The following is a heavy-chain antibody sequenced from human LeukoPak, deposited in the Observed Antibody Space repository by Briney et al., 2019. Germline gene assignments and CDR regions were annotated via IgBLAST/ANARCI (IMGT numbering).Heavy chain of an antibody. V-gene: IGHV4-59*01. CDR3: ARVVAIVVVTAIPDAFDI. J-gene: IGHJ3*02. CDR1: GGSISSYY. Sequence: SETLSLTCTVSGGSISSYYWSWIRQPPGKGLEWIGYIYYSGSTNYNPSLKSRVTISVDTSKNQFSLKLSSVTAADTAVYYCARVVAIVVVTAIPDAFDIWGQGTMVTVSS. D-gene: IGHD2-21*02. CDR2: IYYSGST.